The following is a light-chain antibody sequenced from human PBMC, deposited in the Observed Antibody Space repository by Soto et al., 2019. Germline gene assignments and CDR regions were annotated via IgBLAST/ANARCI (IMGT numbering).Light chain of an antibody. CDR3: QSYDTSLSGWVV. V-gene: IGLV1-40*01. CDR1: SSNIGTGYD. CDR2: GST. Sequence: QSVLTQPPSVSGAPGQRVTISCTGSSSNIGTGYDVHWYQQLPGTAPKLLIYGSTNRPSGVPDRFSASKSGTSASLAITGVQAEDEADYYCQSYDTSLSGWVVFGGGTKLTVL. J-gene: IGLJ3*02.